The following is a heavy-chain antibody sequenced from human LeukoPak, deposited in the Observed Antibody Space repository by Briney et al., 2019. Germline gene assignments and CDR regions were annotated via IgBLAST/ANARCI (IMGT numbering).Heavy chain of an antibody. CDR2: INPNSGGT. D-gene: IGHD5-24*01. J-gene: IGHJ4*02. Sequence: ASVKVSCKASGYTFTGYYMHWVRQAPGQGLEWMGRINPNSGGTNYAQKFQGRVTMTRDTSISTAYMELSRLRSDDTAVYYSARSKDGYGVDYWGQGTLVTVSS. CDR3: ARSKDGYGVDY. V-gene: IGHV1-2*06. CDR1: GYTFTGYY.